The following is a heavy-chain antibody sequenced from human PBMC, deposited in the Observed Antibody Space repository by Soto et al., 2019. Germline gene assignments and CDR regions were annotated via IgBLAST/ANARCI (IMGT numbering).Heavy chain of an antibody. J-gene: IGHJ4*02. Sequence: SETLSLTCTVSGDSVRNQYWSWIRRPPGRGLEWIGYIYRSGSTKYNPSLKSRLTISVDTSKNQFSLKLSSVTAADTAVYYCARDRQRGYCTGGSCYSHFDYWGQGALVTVSS. D-gene: IGHD2-15*01. V-gene: IGHV4-59*02. CDR2: IYRSGST. CDR1: GDSVRNQY. CDR3: ARDRQRGYCTGGSCYSHFDY.